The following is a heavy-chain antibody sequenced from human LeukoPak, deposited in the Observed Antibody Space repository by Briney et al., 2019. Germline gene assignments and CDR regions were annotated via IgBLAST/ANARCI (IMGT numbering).Heavy chain of an antibody. Sequence: PSETLSLTCAVYGGSFTGYYWSWIRQPPGKGLEWIGENNHSGSTNYNPSLKRRVTISVDTSKNQFSLKLSSVTAADTAVYYCARGSATGTTRWFDPWGQGALVTVSS. CDR3: ARGSATGTTRWFDP. CDR1: GGSFTGYY. J-gene: IGHJ5*02. CDR2: NNHSGST. D-gene: IGHD1-1*01. V-gene: IGHV4-34*01.